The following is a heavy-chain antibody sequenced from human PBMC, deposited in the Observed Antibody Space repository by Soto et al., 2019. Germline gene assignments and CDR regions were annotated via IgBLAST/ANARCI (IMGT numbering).Heavy chain of an antibody. D-gene: IGHD6-19*01. CDR3: AREGIDNSSGRVEQGAFDI. CDR1: GFTFSDYY. V-gene: IGHV3-11*01. Sequence: GGSLRLSCAASGFTFSDYYMSWIRQAPGKGLEWVSYISSSGSTIYYADSVKGRFTISRDNAKNSLYLQMNSLRAEDTAVYYCAREGIDNSSGRVEQGAFDIWGQGTMVTVSS. J-gene: IGHJ3*02. CDR2: ISSSGSTI.